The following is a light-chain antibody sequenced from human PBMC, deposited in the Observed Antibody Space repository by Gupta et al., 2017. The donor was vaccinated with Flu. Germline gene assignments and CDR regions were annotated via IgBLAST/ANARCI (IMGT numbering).Light chain of an antibody. CDR2: RAS. J-gene: IGKJ4*01. CDR1: QSVSSN. CDR3: QERSNWLT. Sequence: PGERATLSCMSSQSVSSNLAWYQQKPGQAPRLLIYRASTRATGIPARFSGSGSGTDFTLTISSLEPEEFAIYYCQERSNWLTFGGGTKVEIK. V-gene: IGKV3-11*01.